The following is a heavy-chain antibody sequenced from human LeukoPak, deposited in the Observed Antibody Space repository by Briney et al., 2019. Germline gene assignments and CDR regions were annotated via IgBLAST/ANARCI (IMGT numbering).Heavy chain of an antibody. CDR2: ISAYNGNT. Sequence: ASLKDSCKASGYTFTSYGIRCGRQAPGQGLEWMGWISAYNGNTNYAQKLQGRVSMTTDTSTSTDYMELRSLRSDDTAVYYWARDIGAPEALDICGQGTMVTVSS. J-gene: IGHJ3*02. CDR1: GYTFTSYG. V-gene: IGHV1-18*01. CDR3: ARDIGAPEALDI. D-gene: IGHD3-10*01.